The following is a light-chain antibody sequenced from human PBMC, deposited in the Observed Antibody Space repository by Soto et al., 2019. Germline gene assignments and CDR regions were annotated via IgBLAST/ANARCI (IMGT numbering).Light chain of an antibody. CDR1: SSDIGLYNY. J-gene: IGLJ3*02. Sequence: QSVLTQPPSASGSPGQSVTISCAGTSSDIGLYNYVSWYQHHPGKAPRLIIYEVSKRPSGVPDRFSGSKSGNTASLTVSGLQAEDEADYYGSSYAGDINFDVFGGGTKLTV. V-gene: IGLV2-8*01. CDR2: EVS. CDR3: SSYAGDINFDV.